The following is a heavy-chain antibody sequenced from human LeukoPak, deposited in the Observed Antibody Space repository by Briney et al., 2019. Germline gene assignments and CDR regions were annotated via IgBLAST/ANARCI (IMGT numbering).Heavy chain of an antibody. CDR3: ATNYYGSGPDH. V-gene: IGHV3-74*01. J-gene: IGHJ4*02. Sequence: SRIKSDGSSTTYADSVKGRFTISRDNAKNTLYLQMNSLRAEDTAVYYCATNYYGSGPDHWGQGTLVTVSS. D-gene: IGHD3-10*01. CDR2: IKSDGSST.